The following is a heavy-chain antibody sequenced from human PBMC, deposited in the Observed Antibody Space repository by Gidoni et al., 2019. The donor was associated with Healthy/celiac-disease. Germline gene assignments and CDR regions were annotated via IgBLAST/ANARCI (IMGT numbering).Heavy chain of an antibody. CDR2: IYSGGST. J-gene: IGHJ3*02. CDR3: ARYTMGEFHHPGAFDI. D-gene: IGHD3-16*01. CDR1: GFTVSSNY. V-gene: IGHV3-53*01. Sequence: EVQLVESGGGLLQPGGSLRLSCAASGFTVSSNYMSWVRQAPGKGLEWVSVIYSGGSTYCADSVKGRFTISRDNSKNTLYLQMNSLRAEDTAVYYCARYTMGEFHHPGAFDIWGQGTMVTVSS.